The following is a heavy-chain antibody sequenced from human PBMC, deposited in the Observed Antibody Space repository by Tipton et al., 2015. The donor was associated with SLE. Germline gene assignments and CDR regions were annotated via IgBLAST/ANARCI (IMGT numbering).Heavy chain of an antibody. CDR1: GGSLSGDTYY. CDR2: IFTSGNT. CDR3: ARVWARVIISDLRTDYYLDV. D-gene: IGHD3-10*01. Sequence: LRLSCTVSGGSLSGDTYYWSWIRQPAGEGLEWIGRIFTSGNTNYNPSPKSRVTISVDTSKNQFSLEPSSVTAADTAVYYCARVWARVIISDLRTDYYLDVWGKGTTVTVSS. V-gene: IGHV4-61*02. J-gene: IGHJ6*03.